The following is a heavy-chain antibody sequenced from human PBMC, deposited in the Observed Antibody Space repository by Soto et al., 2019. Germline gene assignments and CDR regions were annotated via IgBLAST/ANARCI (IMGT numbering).Heavy chain of an antibody. CDR2: IIPVVGTT. D-gene: IGHD2-8*01. V-gene: IGHV1-69*06. Sequence: QVQLVQSGAEVKKPGSSVKVSCKASRDTFTTNSLNWVLQAPGQGLEWMGGIIPVVGTTKYAQNYQHRVTITGDKSTNTAYMELSSLTADDTAVYYCARGLLYATTYFDYWGQGTPVTVSS. J-gene: IGHJ4*02. CDR1: RDTFTTNS. CDR3: ARGLLYATTYFDY.